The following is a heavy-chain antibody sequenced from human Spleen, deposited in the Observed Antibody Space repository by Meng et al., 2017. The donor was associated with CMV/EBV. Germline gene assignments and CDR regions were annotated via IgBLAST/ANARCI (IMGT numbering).Heavy chain of an antibody. CDR1: RYPISGGYY. CDR3: ATSNMFFRFLY. V-gene: IGHV4-38-2*02. CDR2: IYHGGTN. Sequence: SETLSLTCTVSRYPISGGYYWGWIRQTPGKGLEWIGSIYHGGTNYYNLSLESRVVISIDTSKNQFSLKLNSVTAADTAVYYCATSNMFFRFLYWGQGTLVTVSS. D-gene: IGHD3-3*01. J-gene: IGHJ4*02.